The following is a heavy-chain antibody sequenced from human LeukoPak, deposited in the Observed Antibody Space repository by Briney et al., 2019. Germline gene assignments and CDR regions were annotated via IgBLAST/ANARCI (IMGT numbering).Heavy chain of an antibody. CDR1: GFTFSPYS. J-gene: IGHJ4*02. D-gene: IGHD3-3*01. CDR2: ISSDSNYI. CDR3: ARTYYDFWSGYSPFDY. V-gene: IGHV3-21*01. Sequence: PGGSLRLSCAVSGFTFSPYSMNWVRQAPGKGLEWVSSISSDSNYIYYADSVKGRFTSSRDNAKNSLYLQMNSLRAEDTAVYYCARTYYDFWSGYSPFDYWGQGTLVTVSS.